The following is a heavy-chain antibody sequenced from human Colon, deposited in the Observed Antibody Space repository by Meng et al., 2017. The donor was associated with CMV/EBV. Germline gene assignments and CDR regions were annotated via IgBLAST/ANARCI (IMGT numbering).Heavy chain of an antibody. CDR2: ITGSGDGT. D-gene: IGHD1-26*01. Sequence: EVNLLDWGGCLEQPRQFLILTCAASGFSFGNYAMSWVRQAPGKGLEWVSTITGSGDGTYYADSVKGRFTISRDTSRNTLSLQMNSLRADDTAIYYCAKGRGLGASASNYWGQGTLVTVSS. V-gene: IGHV3-23*01. CDR3: AKGRGLGASASNY. CDR1: GFSFGNYA. J-gene: IGHJ4*02.